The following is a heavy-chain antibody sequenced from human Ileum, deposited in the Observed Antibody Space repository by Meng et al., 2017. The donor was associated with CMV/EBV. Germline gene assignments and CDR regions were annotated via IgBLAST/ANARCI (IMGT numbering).Heavy chain of an antibody. CDR2: IYYSGST. V-gene: IGHV4-31*03. CDR1: GGSINRGGFF. J-gene: IGHJ4*02. CDR3: ARQSRRGDLLTGFDY. Sequence: SETLSLTCTVSGGSINRGGFFWNWIRQHPQKGLEWIGYIYYSGSTYYNPPLKSRLTISIDTSNNQFSLRLSSVTAADTAVYYCARQSRRGDLLTGFDYWGQGLPVTVSS. D-gene: IGHD3-9*01.